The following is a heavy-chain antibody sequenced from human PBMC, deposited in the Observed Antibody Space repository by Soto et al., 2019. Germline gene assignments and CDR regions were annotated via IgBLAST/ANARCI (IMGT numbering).Heavy chain of an antibody. CDR1: GFTVSSNY. D-gene: IGHD3-10*01. J-gene: IGHJ6*03. CDR2: IYSGGST. CDR3: ARGAFMVRGVITPEDYYMDV. V-gene: IGHV3-53*04. Sequence: EVQLVESGGGLVQPGGSLRLSCAASGFTVSSNYMSWVRQAPGKGLEWVSVIYSGGSTYYEDSVKGRFTISRHNSKNTLYLQMNSRRAEDTAVYYCARGAFMVRGVITPEDYYMDVWGKGTTVTVSS.